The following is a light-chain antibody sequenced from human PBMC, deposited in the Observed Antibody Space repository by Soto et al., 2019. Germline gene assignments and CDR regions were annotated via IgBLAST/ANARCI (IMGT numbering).Light chain of an antibody. CDR1: QSISNW. J-gene: IGKJ1*01. CDR2: KVS. CDR3: QHFSSYST. Sequence: DIPMTQSPSTLSASVGDRVTITCRASQSISNWLAWYQQKPGKAPKLLIYKVSSLRSGVPSRFSGSGSGTEFTLTISSLQPDDFATYYCQHFSSYSTFGQGTKVEIK. V-gene: IGKV1-5*03.